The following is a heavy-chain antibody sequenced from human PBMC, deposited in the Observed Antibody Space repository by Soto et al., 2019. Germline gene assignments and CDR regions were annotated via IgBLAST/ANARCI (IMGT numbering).Heavy chain of an antibody. V-gene: IGHV2-5*08. Sequence: TLSLTCTVSGGPISSYYWSWIRQPPGKALEWLALIYRDDAKRYSPSLRSRLTITKDTSKNQVVLTMTNMDPVDTATYYCAHRPIYCSGGSCFYDAFDIWGQGTMVTVSS. J-gene: IGHJ3*02. CDR2: IYRDDAK. D-gene: IGHD2-15*01. CDR3: AHRPIYCSGGSCFYDAFDI. CDR1: GGPISSYYW.